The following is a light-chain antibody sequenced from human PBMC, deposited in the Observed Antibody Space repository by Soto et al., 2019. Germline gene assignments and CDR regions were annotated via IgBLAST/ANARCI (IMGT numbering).Light chain of an antibody. V-gene: IGLV2-11*01. CDR1: SSDVGSYNF. J-gene: IGLJ2*01. Sequence: QCALTQPRSVCGSPGQSVSISCTRSSSDVGSYNFVSWYQHDPGKAPRLIIYDVNKWPSGVPDRFSGSKSGNTASLTISGLQAADEADYYCSSYAGRSILVFGGGTKLTVL. CDR3: SSYAGRSILV. CDR2: DVN.